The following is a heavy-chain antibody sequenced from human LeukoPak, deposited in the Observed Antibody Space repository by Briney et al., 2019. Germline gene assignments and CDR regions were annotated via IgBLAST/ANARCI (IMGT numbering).Heavy chain of an antibody. CDR2: ISSSSSTI. D-gene: IGHD2-15*01. Sequence: GGSLRLSCAASGFTFSSYSMNWVRQAPGKGLEWVSYISSSSSTIYYADSVKGRFTISRDNAKNSLYLQMNSLRAEDTAVYYCARVGGVVAEDYYYYGMDVWGQGTTVTVSS. CDR1: GFTFSSYS. J-gene: IGHJ6*02. V-gene: IGHV3-48*04. CDR3: ARVGGVVAEDYYYYGMDV.